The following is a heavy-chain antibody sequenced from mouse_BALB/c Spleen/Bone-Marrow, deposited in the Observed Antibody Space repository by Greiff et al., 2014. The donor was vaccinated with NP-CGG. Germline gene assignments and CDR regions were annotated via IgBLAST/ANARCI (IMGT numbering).Heavy chain of an antibody. J-gene: IGHJ1*01. CDR1: GYTFTDYI. V-gene: IGHV1S29*02. CDR2: IYPYSGGT. D-gene: IGHD2-5*01. Sequence: EVHVQQSGPELVKPGASVKISCKASGYTFTDYIMRWVKQSNGKSLEWIGYIYPYSGGTGYNQKFKGKATMTVDNSSSTAYMELRKLTSEDSAVYDWANAYSNSYFDVWGAGTLVTVSA. CDR3: ANAYSNSYFDV.